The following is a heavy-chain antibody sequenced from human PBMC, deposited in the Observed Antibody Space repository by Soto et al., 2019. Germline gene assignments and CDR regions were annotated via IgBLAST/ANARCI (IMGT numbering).Heavy chain of an antibody. D-gene: IGHD3-22*01. CDR2: ISYDGSNK. J-gene: IGHJ6*02. V-gene: IGHV3-30-3*01. CDR3: ARVLSSSGYYYGDYYYYGMDV. Sequence: SLRLSCAASGFTFSSYAMHWVRQAPGKGLEWVAVISYDGSNKYYADSVKGRFTISRDNSKNTLYLQMNSLRAEDTAVYYCARVLSSSGYYYGDYYYYGMDVWGQGTTVTVSS. CDR1: GFTFSSYA.